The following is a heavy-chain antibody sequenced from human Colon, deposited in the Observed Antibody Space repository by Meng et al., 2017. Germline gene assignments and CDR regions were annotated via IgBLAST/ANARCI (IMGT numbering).Heavy chain of an antibody. CDR2: IYYTGRT. CDR1: GDSISGSNYY. D-gene: IGHD6-19*01. J-gene: IGHJ4*02. Sequence: GSLRLSCTVSGDSISGSNYYWGWIRQPPGKGLEWIGNIYYTGRTYYKPSLKSRVTISVDTSKNQFSLKLRPVPAADTAVYYWAGARGGWGSGWSDYWGQGTLVTVSS. CDR3: AGARGGWGSGWSDY. V-gene: IGHV4-39*07.